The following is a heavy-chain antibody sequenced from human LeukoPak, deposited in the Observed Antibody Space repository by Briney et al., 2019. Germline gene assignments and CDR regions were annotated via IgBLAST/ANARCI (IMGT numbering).Heavy chain of an antibody. CDR3: ARCGSYYYYMDV. CDR2: IIPIFGTA. CDR1: GGTFSSYA. D-gene: IGHD1-26*01. V-gene: IGHV1-69*05. J-gene: IGHJ6*03. Sequence: APVKVSCKASGGTFSSYAISWVRQAPGQGLEWMGGIIPIFGTANYAQKFQGRVTITTDESTSTAYMELSSLRSEDTAVYYCARCGSYYYYMDVWGKGTTVTVSS.